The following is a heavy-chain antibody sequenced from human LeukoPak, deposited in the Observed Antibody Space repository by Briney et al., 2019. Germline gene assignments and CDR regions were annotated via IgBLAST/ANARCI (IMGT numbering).Heavy chain of an antibody. CDR1: GGSISSYY. J-gene: IGHJ5*02. CDR3: ARSIAVAVSS. Sequence: SETLSLTCTVSGGSISSYYWSWIRQPPGKGLEWIGYIYYSGSTNYNPSLKSRVTISVDTSKNQFSLKLSSVTAADTAVYYCARSIAVAVSSWGQGTLVTVSS. CDR2: IYYSGST. V-gene: IGHV4-59*12. D-gene: IGHD6-19*01.